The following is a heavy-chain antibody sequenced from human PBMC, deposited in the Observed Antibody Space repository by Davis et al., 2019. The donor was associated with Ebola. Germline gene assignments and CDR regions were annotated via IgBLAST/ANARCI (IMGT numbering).Heavy chain of an antibody. D-gene: IGHD3-9*01. V-gene: IGHV4-38-2*02. CDR3: ARADNYDILTGYYGPAY. Sequence: SETLSLTCTVSGYSINRGFTWGWIRQPPGKGLEWIGSIYHSGSTNYSPSLKSRVTISADTSKNQFSLRLKSVTAADTAMYYCARADNYDILTGYYGPAYWGQGTLVTVSS. CDR1: GYSINRGFT. CDR2: IYHSGST. J-gene: IGHJ4*02.